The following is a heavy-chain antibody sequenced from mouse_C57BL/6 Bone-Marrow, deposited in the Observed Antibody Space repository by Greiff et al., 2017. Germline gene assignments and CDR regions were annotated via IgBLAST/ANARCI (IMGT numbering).Heavy chain of an antibody. D-gene: IGHD2-5*01. V-gene: IGHV1-69*01. Sequence: VQLQQPGAELVMPGASVKLSCKASGYTFTSYWMHWVKQRPGQGLEWIGEIDPSDSYTNYNQKFKGKSTLTVDKSSSTAYMQLSSLTSADSAVYYCAAYYSNPWFAYWGQGTLVTVSA. CDR2: IDPSDSYT. CDR1: GYTFTSYW. J-gene: IGHJ3*01. CDR3: AAYYSNPWFAY.